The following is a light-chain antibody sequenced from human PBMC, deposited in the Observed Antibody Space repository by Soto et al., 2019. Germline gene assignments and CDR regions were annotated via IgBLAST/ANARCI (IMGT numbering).Light chain of an antibody. J-gene: IGKJ1*01. V-gene: IGKV3-20*01. CDR1: QSISSSY. CDR3: QQYGSSSWT. Sequence: EGVFKLSPGTLSLSKGKRATLSCRASQSISSSYLAWYQQRPGQAPRLLIYGASSRATGIPDRFSGSGSGTEFTLTISRLEPEDFAVYYCQQYGSSSWTFGQGTKVAIK. CDR2: GAS.